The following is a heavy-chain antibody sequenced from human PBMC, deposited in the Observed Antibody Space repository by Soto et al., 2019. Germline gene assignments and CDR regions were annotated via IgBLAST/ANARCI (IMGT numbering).Heavy chain of an antibody. V-gene: IGHV1-69*02. J-gene: IGHJ6*02. D-gene: IGHD1-26*01. CDR2: IIPILGIA. Sequence: QVQLVQSGAEVKKPGSSVKVSCKASGGTFSSYTISCVRQAPGPGLEWMGRIIPILGIANYAQKFQGRVTITADKSTSTDYMELSSLRSEDTDVYYCARVEERAGYYYGMDVWGQGTTVTVSS. CDR3: ARVEERAGYYYGMDV. CDR1: GGTFSSYT.